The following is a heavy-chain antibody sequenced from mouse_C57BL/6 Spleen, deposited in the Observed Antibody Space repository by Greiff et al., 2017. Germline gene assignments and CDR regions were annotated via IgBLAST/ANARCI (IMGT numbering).Heavy chain of an antibody. Sequence: QVHVKQPGAELVKPGASVKLSCKASGYTFTSYWMHWVKQRPGRGLEWIGRIDPNSGGTKYNEKFKSKATLTVDKPSSTAYMQLSSLTSEDSAVYYCARWILYYYGSGYFDVWGTGTTVTVSS. J-gene: IGHJ1*03. CDR2: IDPNSGGT. CDR1: GYTFTSYW. D-gene: IGHD1-1*01. CDR3: ARWILYYYGSGYFDV. V-gene: IGHV1-72*01.